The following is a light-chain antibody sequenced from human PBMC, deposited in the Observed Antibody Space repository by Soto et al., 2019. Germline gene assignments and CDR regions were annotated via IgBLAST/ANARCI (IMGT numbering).Light chain of an antibody. V-gene: IGKV1-5*01. CDR1: QDIGRW. CDR3: QQYNSYPWT. Sequence: DIKMTQSPSTLSASVGDRVTITCRASQDIGRWLAWYQQKPGKAPKFLIYDASRLKSGVTSRFSGSGSGTEFTLTISSLQPDDFATYYCQQYNSYPWTFGQGTKVDVK. CDR2: DAS. J-gene: IGKJ1*01.